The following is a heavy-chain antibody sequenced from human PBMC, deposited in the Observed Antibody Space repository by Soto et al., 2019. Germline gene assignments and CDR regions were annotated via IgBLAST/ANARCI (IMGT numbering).Heavy chain of an antibody. J-gene: IGHJ6*02. V-gene: IGHV1-2*02. CDR3: ARGAQSSSWYLGGDYYGMDV. Sequence: ASVKVSCKASGYPFTGYYMHWVRQAPGQGLEWMGWINPNSGGTNYAQKFQGRVTMTRDTSISTAYMELSRLRSDDTAVYYCARGAQSSSWYLGGDYYGMDVWGQGTTVTVSS. CDR2: INPNSGGT. D-gene: IGHD6-13*01. CDR1: GYPFTGYY.